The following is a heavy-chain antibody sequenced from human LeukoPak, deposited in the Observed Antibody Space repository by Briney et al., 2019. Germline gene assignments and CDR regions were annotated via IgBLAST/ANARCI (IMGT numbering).Heavy chain of an antibody. Sequence: PSETLSLTCTVSGGSISSYYWSWIRQPPGKGLEWIGYIYYSGSTNYNPSLKSRVTISVDTSKNQFSLKLSSVTAADTTVYYCASSDTGYNWFGPWGQGTLVTVSS. J-gene: IGHJ5*02. CDR1: GGSISSYY. CDR2: IYYSGST. CDR3: ASSDTGYNWFGP. V-gene: IGHV4-59*08. D-gene: IGHD5-18*01.